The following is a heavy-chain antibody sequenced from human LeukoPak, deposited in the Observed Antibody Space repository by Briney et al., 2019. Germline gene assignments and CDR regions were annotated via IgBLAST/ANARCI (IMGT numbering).Heavy chain of an antibody. Sequence: GRSLRLSCAASGFTFDDYAMHWVRQAPGKGLEWVSGISWNSGSIGYADSVKGRFTISRDNAKNSLYLQMNSLRAEDTALYYCAKDIGLRYFVYYFDYWGQGTLVTVSS. CDR1: GFTFDDYA. CDR3: AKDIGLRYFVYYFDY. V-gene: IGHV3-9*01. D-gene: IGHD3-9*01. J-gene: IGHJ4*02. CDR2: ISWNSGSI.